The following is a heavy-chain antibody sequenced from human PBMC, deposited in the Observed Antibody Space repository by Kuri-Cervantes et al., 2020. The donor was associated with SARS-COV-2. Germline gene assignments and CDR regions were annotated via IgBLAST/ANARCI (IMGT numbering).Heavy chain of an antibody. D-gene: IGHD1-26*01. CDR3: ARDIVPVGATYDAFDI. Sequence: GSLRLSCAASGFTFSSYAMHWVRQAPGKGLEWVAVILYDGSNKYYADSVKGRFTISRDNSKNTLYLQMNSLRAEDTAVYYCARDIVPVGATYDAFDIWGQGTMVTVSS. CDR2: ILYDGSNK. J-gene: IGHJ3*02. V-gene: IGHV3-30-3*01. CDR1: GFTFSSYA.